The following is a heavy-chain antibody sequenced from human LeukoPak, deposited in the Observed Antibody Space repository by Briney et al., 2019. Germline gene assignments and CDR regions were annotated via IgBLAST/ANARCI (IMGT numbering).Heavy chain of an antibody. CDR1: GFTFSSYA. D-gene: IGHD6-25*01. V-gene: IGHV3-30-3*01. CDR3: VKDISATY. J-gene: IGHJ4*02. CDR2: ISYDGNNK. Sequence: GGSLRLSCAVSGFTFSSYAMHWVRQAPGKGLEWVAVISYDGNNKYYADFVKGRFTISRDNSKNMLFLQMNSLRAEDTAVYYCVKDISATYWGQGTLVTVSS.